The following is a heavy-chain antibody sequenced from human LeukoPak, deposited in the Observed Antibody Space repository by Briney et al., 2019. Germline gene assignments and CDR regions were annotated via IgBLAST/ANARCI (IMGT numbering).Heavy chain of an antibody. CDR2: INPNSGGT. Sequence: ASVKVSCKASGYTFTAHYIHWVRQAPGQGLEWMGWINPNSGGTNYAQKFQGRVTMTRDTSITTAYMELSGLTSDDTAVYYCARQTVNVLLDYWGQGTLVTVSS. CDR1: GYTFTAHY. J-gene: IGHJ4*02. V-gene: IGHV1-2*02. CDR3: ARQTVNVLLDY. D-gene: IGHD1-1*01.